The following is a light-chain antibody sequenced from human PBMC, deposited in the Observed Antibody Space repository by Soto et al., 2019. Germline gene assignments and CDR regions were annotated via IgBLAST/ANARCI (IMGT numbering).Light chain of an antibody. J-gene: IGLJ1*01. V-gene: IGLV2-8*01. CDR1: SREIGGYDF. CDR3: SSYADTNGCV. CDR2: NVN. Sequence: QSALTQPPSASGSPGQAVTISCTRTSREIGGYDFVSWYQVRPGEAPQLIIYNVNGRPSGVPRRFSGSKSGNTASPTVSGLQAVDEADYYCSSYADTNGCVFGSGTKVTVL.